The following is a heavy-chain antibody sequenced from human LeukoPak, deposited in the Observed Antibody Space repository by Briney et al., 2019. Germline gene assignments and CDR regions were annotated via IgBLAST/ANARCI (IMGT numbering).Heavy chain of an antibody. CDR2: ISGSGGNT. Sequence: GGSLRLSCAASGLTFSTYAMSWVRQSPGKGLEWVSTISGSGGNTYYGDSMKGGFTISRDNPKKTLYLQMNSLRAEDTAVYYCAKTILTGHYTVLDAFDSWGQGTMVTVSS. V-gene: IGHV3-23*01. D-gene: IGHD3-9*01. CDR1: GLTFSTYA. CDR3: AKTILTGHYTVLDAFDS. J-gene: IGHJ3*02.